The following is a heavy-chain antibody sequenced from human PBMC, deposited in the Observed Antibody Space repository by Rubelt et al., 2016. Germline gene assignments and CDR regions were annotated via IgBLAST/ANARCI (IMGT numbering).Heavy chain of an antibody. D-gene: IGHD2-15*01. CDR2: ITTNTGKP. CDR1: GYTFTTYA. Sequence: QVQLVQSGSELKKPGASVKVSCKASGYTFTTYAINWVRQAPGQGLEWMGGITTNTGKPTYAQGFTGRFVFSLDTSVSTAYLHISSLKAEDTAVYYCARLLAYDAFDIWGHGTMVTVSS. CDR3: ARLLAYDAFDI. J-gene: IGHJ3*02. V-gene: IGHV7-4-1*02.